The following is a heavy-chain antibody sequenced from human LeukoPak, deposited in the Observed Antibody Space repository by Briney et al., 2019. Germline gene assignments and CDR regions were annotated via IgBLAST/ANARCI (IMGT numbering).Heavy chain of an antibody. V-gene: IGHV3-74*01. CDR1: GFTFSSYW. CDR2: INSDGSST. CDR3: ASPGRLYSYGSS. J-gene: IGHJ5*02. Sequence: GGSLRLSCAASGFTFSSYWMHWVRQAPGKGLVWVSRINSDGSSTSYADSVKGRFTISRDNAKNTLYLQMNSLRAEDTAVYYCASPGRLYSYGSSWGQGTLVTVSS. D-gene: IGHD5-18*01.